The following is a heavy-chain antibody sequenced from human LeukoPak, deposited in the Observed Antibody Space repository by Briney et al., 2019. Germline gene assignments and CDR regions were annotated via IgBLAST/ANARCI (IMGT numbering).Heavy chain of an antibody. Sequence: GGSLRLSCAASGFTFSNAWMSWVRQAPGKGLEWVGRIKSKTDGGTTDYAAPVKCRFTISRDDSKNTLYLQMNSLKTEDTAVYYCTTDRPPGDFWSGYYPRTGWFDPWGQGTLVTVSS. CDR2: IKSKTDGGTT. D-gene: IGHD3-3*01. V-gene: IGHV3-15*01. CDR1: GFTFSNAW. J-gene: IGHJ5*02. CDR3: TTDRPPGDFWSGYYPRTGWFDP.